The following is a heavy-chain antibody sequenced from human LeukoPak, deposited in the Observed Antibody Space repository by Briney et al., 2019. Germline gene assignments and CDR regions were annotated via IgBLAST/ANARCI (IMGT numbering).Heavy chain of an antibody. V-gene: IGHV4-4*07. D-gene: IGHD3-22*01. CDR2: IYTSGST. CDR1: GGSISSYY. Sequence: SETLSLTCTVSGGSISSYYWSWIRQPAGKGLEWIGRIYTSGSTNYNPSLKSRVTMSVDTSKNQFSLKLSSVTAADTAVYYCASSYDSSGPFDYWGQGTLVTVSS. CDR3: ASSYDSSGPFDY. J-gene: IGHJ4*02.